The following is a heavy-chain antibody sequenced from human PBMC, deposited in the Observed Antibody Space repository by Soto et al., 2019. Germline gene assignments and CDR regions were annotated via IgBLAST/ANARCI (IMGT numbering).Heavy chain of an antibody. CDR3: SRVFCPVPTRYDL. CDR1: GLTFSNYG. V-gene: IGHV3-33*01. CDR2: IDYNKINQ. D-gene: IGHD1-20*01. Sequence: GGSLRLARLASGLTFSNYGMHCVRHSRGKGRERVAGIDYNKINQYYIDPVKCRFTISRDKFKNAVYLQMNSLRAEDTAVYYCSRVFCPVPTRYDLRGQG. J-gene: IGHJ4*02.